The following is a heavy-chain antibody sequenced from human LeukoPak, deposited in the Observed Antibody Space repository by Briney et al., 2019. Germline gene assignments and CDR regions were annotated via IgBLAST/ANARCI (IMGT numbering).Heavy chain of an antibody. V-gene: IGHV3-33*01. D-gene: IGHD3-16*01. CDR3: ARDRPGGGINGMDV. CDR2: IWFDGSNK. Sequence: GGSLRLSCAASGFTFSSYGMHWVRQAPGKGLEWVAVIWFDGSNKYYADSVKGRFTVSRDNSKNTVHLQMNSLRAEDTAVYYCARDRPGGGINGMDVWGQGTTVTVSS. CDR1: GFTFSSYG. J-gene: IGHJ6*02.